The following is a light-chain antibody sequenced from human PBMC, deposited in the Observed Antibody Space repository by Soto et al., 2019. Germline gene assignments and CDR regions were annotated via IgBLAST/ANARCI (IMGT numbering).Light chain of an antibody. CDR2: EVN. CDR3: SSWTSSTTQM. Sequence: QSALTQPASVSGSPGQSITISCTGTSSDVGGYNFVSWYQQHPGKAPKLMIYEVNNRPSGVSNRFSGSKSGNTASLTISGLQAEDEADYYCSSWTSSTTQMLGGGTKVTVL. CDR1: SSDVGGYNF. J-gene: IGLJ3*02. V-gene: IGLV2-14*01.